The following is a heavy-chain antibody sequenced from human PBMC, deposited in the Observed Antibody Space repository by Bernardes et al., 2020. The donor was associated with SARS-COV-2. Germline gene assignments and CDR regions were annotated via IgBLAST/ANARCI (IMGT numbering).Heavy chain of an antibody. D-gene: IGHD6-19*01. CDR2: ISLNSGYI. V-gene: IGHV3-9*01. J-gene: IGHJ4*02. CDR3: AKDRRSSGWYGFDY. CDR1: GFTLDDYA. Sequence: SPSPPRAASGFTLDDYALHWGPPAPGEGPEGVSGISLNSGYIGYADSVKGRFTISRDNAKNSLYLQMNSLRPEDAALYYCAKDRRSSGWYGFDYWGQGTLVTVSS.